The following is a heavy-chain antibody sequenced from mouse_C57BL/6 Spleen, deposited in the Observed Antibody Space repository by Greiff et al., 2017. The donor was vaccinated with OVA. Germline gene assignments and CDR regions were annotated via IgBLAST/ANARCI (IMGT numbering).Heavy chain of an antibody. CDR1: GYTFTSYW. J-gene: IGHJ1*03. V-gene: IGHV1-61*01. CDR3: ARDDYDGYFDV. Sequence: VQLQQPGAELVRPGSSVKLSCKASGYTFTSYWMDWVKQRPGQGLEWIGNIYPSDSETHYNQKFKDKATLTVDKSSSTAYMQLSCLTSEDSAVYYCARDDYDGYFDVWGTGTTVTVSS. CDR2: IYPSDSET. D-gene: IGHD2-4*01.